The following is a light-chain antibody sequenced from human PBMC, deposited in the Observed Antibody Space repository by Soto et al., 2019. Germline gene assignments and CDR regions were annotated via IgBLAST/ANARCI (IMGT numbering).Light chain of an antibody. Sequence: DIQMTQSPSTLSASVGDRVTITCRASQSISSWLAWYQQRPREAPKLLIYGASSLESGVPSRFSGSGSGTEFTITISSLQPTDFATYYCLQYATSSPTFGQGTKLEI. CDR1: QSISSW. CDR3: LQYATSSPT. J-gene: IGKJ2*01. V-gene: IGKV1-5*01. CDR2: GAS.